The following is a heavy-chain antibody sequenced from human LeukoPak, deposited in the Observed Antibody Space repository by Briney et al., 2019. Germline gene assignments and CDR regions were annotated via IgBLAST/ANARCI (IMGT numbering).Heavy chain of an antibody. D-gene: IGHD3-22*01. Sequence: GGSLRLSCAASGFAFSIYGMIWVRQAPGKGLEWVSAIANSGGSTYYADSVKGRFTISRDNSKNTLYLQMNSLRVEDTAVYYCVRDYDISGPQKNFFDYWGQGTLVTVSS. CDR1: GFAFSIYG. CDR3: VRDYDISGPQKNFFDY. J-gene: IGHJ4*02. V-gene: IGHV3-23*01. CDR2: IANSGGST.